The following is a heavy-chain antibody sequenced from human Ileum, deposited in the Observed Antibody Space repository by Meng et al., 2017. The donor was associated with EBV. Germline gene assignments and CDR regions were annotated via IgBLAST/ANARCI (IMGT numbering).Heavy chain of an antibody. Sequence: HLRLRGFGPGMSKPSDPLPLTCSVSGGSISSSNYCWGWIRQPPGKGLEWIQSICYTDYTYYNPSLKSRVTISADKSKNQFSLRLNSLTAADTAVYHCAMGPDYAKTGYWGQGTLVTVSS. CDR3: AMGPDYAKTGY. CDR1: GGSISSSNYC. V-gene: IGHV4-39*01. J-gene: IGHJ4*02. CDR2: ICYTDYT. D-gene: IGHD4-17*01.